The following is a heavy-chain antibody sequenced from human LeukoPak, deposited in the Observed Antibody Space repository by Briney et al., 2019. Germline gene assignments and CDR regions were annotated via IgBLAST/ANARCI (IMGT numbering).Heavy chain of an antibody. CDR1: GFTFSDYY. Sequence: PGWSLRLSRAASGFTFSDYYMSWIRQPPGKGRECGSYISSSGSTIYYAYSVKGRFTISRDNAKTSLYLQMNSLRAEDTAVYYCARGRVAGYFDYWGQGTLVTVSS. CDR2: ISSSGSTI. D-gene: IGHD6-19*01. J-gene: IGHJ4*02. V-gene: IGHV3-11*01. CDR3: ARGRVAGYFDY.